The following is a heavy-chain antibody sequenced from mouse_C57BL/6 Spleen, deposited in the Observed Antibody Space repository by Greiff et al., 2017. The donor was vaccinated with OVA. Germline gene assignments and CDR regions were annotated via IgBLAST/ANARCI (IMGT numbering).Heavy chain of an antibody. D-gene: IGHD1-1*01. J-gene: IGHJ2*01. V-gene: IGHV1-72*01. CDR2: LDPNSGGP. CDR1: GYTFTSYW. Sequence: VQLQESGAELVKPGASVKLSCKASGYTFTSYWMHWVKQRPGRGLAWIGRLDPNSGGPKYNEKFKSKATRTVDKPSSTAYMQRSSLTSEDSAVYYCARDTTVDYFDYWGQGTTLTVSS. CDR3: ARDTTVDYFDY.